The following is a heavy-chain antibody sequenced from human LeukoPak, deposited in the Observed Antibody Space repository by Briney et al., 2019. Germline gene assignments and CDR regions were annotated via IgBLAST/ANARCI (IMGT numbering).Heavy chain of an antibody. CDR3: ASKSRIELWYPFDY. CDR2: IYSGGST. V-gene: IGHV3-66*01. Sequence: PGGSLRLSCAASEFTVSNNYMSWVRQAPGKGLEWVSVIYSGGSTFYADSVKGRFTISRDKSKNTLYLQMNSLRAEDTAVYYCASKSRIELWYPFDYWGQGTLVTVSS. J-gene: IGHJ4*02. CDR1: EFTVSNNY. D-gene: IGHD3-10*01.